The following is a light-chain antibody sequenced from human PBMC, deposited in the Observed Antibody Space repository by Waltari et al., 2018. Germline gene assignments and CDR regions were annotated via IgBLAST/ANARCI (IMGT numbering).Light chain of an antibody. V-gene: IGKV3-15*01. CDR3: QQYNNWPLT. CDR2: GAS. Sequence: EIVMTQSPATLSVSPGERATLSCRASQSITNTLAWYQQKPGQAPRLLIYGASTRATGVPARFSGSGSGTGFTLTISSLQSEDVAVYYCQQYNNWPLTFGGGTKVEIK. J-gene: IGKJ4*01. CDR1: QSITNT.